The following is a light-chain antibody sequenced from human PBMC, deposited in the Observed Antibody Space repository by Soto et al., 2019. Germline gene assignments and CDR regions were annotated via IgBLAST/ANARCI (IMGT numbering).Light chain of an antibody. V-gene: IGLV2-11*01. CDR1: SSDVGGYNY. CDR2: DVS. Sequence: QSALTQPRSVSGSPGQSVTISCTGTSSDVGGYNYVPWYQQHPGKAPKLMIYDVSQRPSGVPDRFSGSKSGNTASLTISGLQSEDEADYYCCSYAGSYTYVFGTGTKVTVL. CDR3: CSYAGSYTYV. J-gene: IGLJ1*01.